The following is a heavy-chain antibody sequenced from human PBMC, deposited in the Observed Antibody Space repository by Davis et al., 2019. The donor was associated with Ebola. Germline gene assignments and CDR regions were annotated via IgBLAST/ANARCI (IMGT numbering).Heavy chain of an antibody. V-gene: IGHV3-9*01. D-gene: IGHD3-10*01. CDR2: ITLNSGTT. Sequence: PGGSLRLSFATSGLTFDDYAMHWFRQAPGKGLEWVSGITLNSGTTAYADSVKGRFTISRDNAKDSLYLQMNSLRTEDTAFYYCAKDFYGSGSYIDAWGQGTLVAVSS. CDR1: GLTFDDYA. J-gene: IGHJ5*02. CDR3: AKDFYGSGSYIDA.